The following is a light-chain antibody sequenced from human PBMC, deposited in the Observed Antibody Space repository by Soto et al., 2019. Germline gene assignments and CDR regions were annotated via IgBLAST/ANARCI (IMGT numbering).Light chain of an antibody. CDR1: ISDVGGYNH. CDR2: EVR. CDR3: SSYTSSSTLV. J-gene: IGLJ1*01. Sequence: QSALTQPASVSGSPGQSITISCTGTISDVGGYNHVSWYQQHPGKAPKLMIYEVRNRPSGVSNRFSGSKSGNTASLTISGLQAEDEADYYCSSYTSSSTLVFGTGTKLTVL. V-gene: IGLV2-14*01.